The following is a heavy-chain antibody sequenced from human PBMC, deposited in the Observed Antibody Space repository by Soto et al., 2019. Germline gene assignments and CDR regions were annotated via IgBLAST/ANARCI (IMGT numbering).Heavy chain of an antibody. V-gene: IGHV1-3*01. CDR1: GYTFTSYA. J-gene: IGHJ5*02. D-gene: IGHD3-3*01. CDR3: ASDRVITIFGVERGFNCFDP. CDR2: INAGNGNT. Sequence: ASVKVSCKASGYTFTSYAMHWVRQAPGQRLERMGWINAGNGNTKYSQKFQGRVTITRDTSASTAYMELSSLRSEDTAVYYCASDRVITIFGVERGFNCFDPWGQGTLVTVSS.